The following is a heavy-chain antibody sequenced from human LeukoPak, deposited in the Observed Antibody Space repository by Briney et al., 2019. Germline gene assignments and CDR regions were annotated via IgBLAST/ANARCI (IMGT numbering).Heavy chain of an antibody. Sequence: SQPLSLTCTVSGDSISSGDYYWSWIRQPPGKGLEWIGYIYYSGRSYYNPSLESRITISVDTSKNQFSLKLRSVTAADTAVYYCARYGSAWFLDSWGQGTLVTVSS. J-gene: IGHJ4*02. D-gene: IGHD6-19*01. V-gene: IGHV4-30-4*01. CDR1: GDSISSGDYY. CDR3: ARYGSAWFLDS. CDR2: IYYSGRS.